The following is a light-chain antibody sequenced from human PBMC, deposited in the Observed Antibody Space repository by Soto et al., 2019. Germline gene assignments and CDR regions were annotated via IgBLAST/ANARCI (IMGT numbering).Light chain of an antibody. CDR3: QQFGTSPLWT. V-gene: IGKV3-20*01. CDR1: QSVNTRY. CDR2: ATS. J-gene: IGKJ1*01. Sequence: EIVLTQCPGTLSLSPGERATLSCRASQSVNTRYSAWYQKKPGQAPRLSIYATSSRATGIPDRFSGSGSGTDFTLTISRLEPEDFAVYFCQQFGTSPLWTFGQGTKVDIK.